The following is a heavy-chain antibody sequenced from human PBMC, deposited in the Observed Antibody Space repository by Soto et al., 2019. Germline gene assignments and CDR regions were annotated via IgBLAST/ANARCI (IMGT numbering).Heavy chain of an antibody. Sequence: EVQLLESGGGLVQPGVSLRLSCAASGFTFSTYAMKWVRQAPGKGLEWVSGISGSGDSTYYADSVKGRFTVSRDNSKNPLYLQMNSLRVEDTAVFYCAKERSSGWSFGYWGQGTLVTVSS. J-gene: IGHJ4*02. CDR2: ISGSGDST. CDR1: GFTFSTYA. V-gene: IGHV3-23*01. CDR3: AKERSSGWSFGY. D-gene: IGHD6-19*01.